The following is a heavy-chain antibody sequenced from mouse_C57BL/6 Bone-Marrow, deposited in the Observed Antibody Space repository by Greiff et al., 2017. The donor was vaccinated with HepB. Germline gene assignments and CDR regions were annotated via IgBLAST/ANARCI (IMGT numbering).Heavy chain of an antibody. Sequence: VQLQQSGPELVKPGASVKIPCKASGYTFTDYNMDWVKQSHGKSLEWIGDINPNNGGTIYNQKFKGKATLTVDKSSSTAYMELRSLTSEDTAVYYCARTITTVVATDWYFDVWGTGTTVTVSS. CDR1: GYTFTDYN. CDR3: ARTITTVVATDWYFDV. D-gene: IGHD1-1*01. CDR2: INPNNGGT. J-gene: IGHJ1*03. V-gene: IGHV1-18*01.